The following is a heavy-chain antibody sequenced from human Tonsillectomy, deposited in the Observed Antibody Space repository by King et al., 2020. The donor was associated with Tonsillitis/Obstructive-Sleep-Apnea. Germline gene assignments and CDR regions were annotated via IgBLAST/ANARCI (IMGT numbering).Heavy chain of an antibody. CDR2: IRYDGSDK. CDR3: AKGSGAYDGSGFYPCYFDY. CDR1: GFAFSTYG. J-gene: IGHJ4*02. D-gene: IGHD3-22*01. Sequence: VQLVESGRGVVQPGGSLTLSCAASGFAFSTYGMHWVRQAPGKGLKWVAFIRYDGSDKFYADSVKGRFTISRDNSKNTLYLQMNSLRADDTAVYYCAKGSGAYDGSGFYPCYFDYWGQGTLVTVSS. V-gene: IGHV3-30*02.